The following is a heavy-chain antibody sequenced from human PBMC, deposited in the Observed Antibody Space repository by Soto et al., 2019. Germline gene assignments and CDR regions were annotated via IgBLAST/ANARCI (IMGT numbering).Heavy chain of an antibody. CDR1: GFTFSTYA. D-gene: IGHD3-3*01. V-gene: IGHV3-23*01. Sequence: EVQLLESGGGLVQPGGSLRLSCAASGFTFSTYARSWVRQAPGKGLEWVSAISGSGGSTYYADSVKGRFTISRDNSKNTLYLQVNSLRAEDTGVYYCAKVYYNFWSGYDYWGQGALVTVSS. CDR2: ISGSGGST. CDR3: AKVYYNFWSGYDY. J-gene: IGHJ4*02.